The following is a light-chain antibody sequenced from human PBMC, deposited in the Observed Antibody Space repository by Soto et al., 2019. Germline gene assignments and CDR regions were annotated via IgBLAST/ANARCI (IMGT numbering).Light chain of an antibody. CDR1: QSINNRY. V-gene: IGKV3-20*01. J-gene: IGKJ3*01. CDR3: QHFGSSPGFT. CDR2: GAS. Sequence: EIVLTQSPGTLSLSPGERATLSCRASQSINNRYLAWYQQKPGQARRLIIYGASSRATGIPDRFSGSGSGTYFTLTISRLEHEYFAVYYCQHFGSSPGFTFGPGTKVDIK.